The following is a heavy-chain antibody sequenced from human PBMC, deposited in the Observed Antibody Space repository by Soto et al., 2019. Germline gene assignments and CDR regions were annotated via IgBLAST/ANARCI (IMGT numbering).Heavy chain of an antibody. Sequence: SETLSLTCTVSGGSVSSGSYYWSWIRQPPGKGLEWIGSIYHSGSTYYNPSLKSRVTISVDTSKNQFSLKLSSVTAADTAVYYCARGYSSGWYGYWGQGTLVTVSS. V-gene: IGHV4-39*07. D-gene: IGHD6-19*01. CDR1: GGSVSSGSYY. CDR3: ARGYSSGWYGY. CDR2: IYHSGST. J-gene: IGHJ4*02.